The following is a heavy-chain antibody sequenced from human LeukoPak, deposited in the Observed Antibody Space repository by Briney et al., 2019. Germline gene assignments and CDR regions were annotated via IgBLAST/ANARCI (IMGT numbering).Heavy chain of an antibody. CDR1: GGSITSYY. Sequence: SETLSLTCTVSGGSITSYYWNWIRQPPGKGLEWIGYIYYSGSTIYNPSLKSRVTISVDTSKNQFSLKLSSVTAADTAVYFCASPRGDDSGGYYTWYFHHWGQGILVTVSS. J-gene: IGHJ1*01. CDR2: IYYSGST. CDR3: ASPRGDDSGGYYTWYFHH. V-gene: IGHV4-59*08. D-gene: IGHD3-22*01.